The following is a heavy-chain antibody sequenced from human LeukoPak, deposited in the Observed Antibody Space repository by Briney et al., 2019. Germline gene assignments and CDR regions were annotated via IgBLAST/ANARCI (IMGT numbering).Heavy chain of an antibody. CDR3: AREGDFWSGYYTGHAAFDI. Sequence: PGGSLRLSCAASGFTFDDYGMSWVRQAPGGGLEWVSGINWNGGTTGYADSVKGRFTISRDNAKNSLYLQMNSLRAEDTALYYCAREGDFWSGYYTGHAAFDIWGQGTMVTVSS. J-gene: IGHJ3*02. D-gene: IGHD3-3*01. CDR2: INWNGGTT. V-gene: IGHV3-20*04. CDR1: GFTFDDYG.